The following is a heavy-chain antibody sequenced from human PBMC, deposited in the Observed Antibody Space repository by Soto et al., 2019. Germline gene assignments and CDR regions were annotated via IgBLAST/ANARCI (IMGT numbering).Heavy chain of an antibody. CDR1: GFSFSSFA. V-gene: IGHV3-23*01. Sequence: EVQLLESGGGLVQPGGSLRLSCRASGFSFSSFAMTWVRQAPGKGLEWVSSIGGSGVITYYADSVKGRFTISRDNSRNTLFLHMNSLRVDDTAVYHCAKDPNGDYVGAFDSWGQGTLVTVSS. D-gene: IGHD4-17*01. J-gene: IGHJ4*02. CDR3: AKDPNGDYVGAFDS. CDR2: IGGSGVIT.